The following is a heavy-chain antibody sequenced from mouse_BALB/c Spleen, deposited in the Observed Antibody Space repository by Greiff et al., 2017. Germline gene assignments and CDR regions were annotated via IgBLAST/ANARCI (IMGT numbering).Heavy chain of an antibody. D-gene: IGHD1-1*01. CDR2: IWAGGST. CDR3: ARGGLLRSPFDY. CDR1: GFSLTSYG. V-gene: IGHV2-9*02. J-gene: IGHJ2*01. Sequence: VQLVESGPGLVAPSQSLSITCTVSGFSLTSYGVHWVRQPPGKGLEWLGVIWAGGSTNYNSALMSRLSISKDNSKSQVFLKMNSLQTDDTAMYYCARGGLLRSPFDYWGQGTTLTVSS.